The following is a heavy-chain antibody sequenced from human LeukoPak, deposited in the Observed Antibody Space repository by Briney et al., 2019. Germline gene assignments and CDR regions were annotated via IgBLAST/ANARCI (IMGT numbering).Heavy chain of an antibody. Sequence: GGSLRLSCAASGFTFSSYWMSWVRQAPGKGLEWVANIKQDGSEKYYVDSVKGRFTISRDNAKNSLYLQMNGLRAEDTAVYYCAKHHMVRGVIGYWGQETLVTVPS. CDR2: IKQDGSEK. V-gene: IGHV3-7*01. CDR3: AKHHMVRGVIGY. J-gene: IGHJ4*02. CDR1: GFTFSSYW. D-gene: IGHD3-10*01.